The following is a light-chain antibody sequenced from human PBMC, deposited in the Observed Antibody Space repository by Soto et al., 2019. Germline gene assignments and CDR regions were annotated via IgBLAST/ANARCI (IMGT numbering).Light chain of an antibody. J-gene: IGKJ4*01. CDR3: LQYYSYPHT. CDR1: EAITNS. Sequence: DIQVTQSPSSLSAPVGDRVTITCRASEAITNSLAWFQQRPGKAPESLIYAASSLQTGVPSRFSGSGSETEFTLTISSLQPEDLGTYYCLQYYSYPHTFAGGTKVEIK. V-gene: IGKV1-16*01. CDR2: AAS.